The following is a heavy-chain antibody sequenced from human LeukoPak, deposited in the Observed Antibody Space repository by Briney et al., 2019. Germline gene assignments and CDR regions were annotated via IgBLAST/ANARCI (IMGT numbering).Heavy chain of an antibody. D-gene: IGHD1-26*01. V-gene: IGHV4-39*01. CDR1: GGSISSSSYY. CDR3: ARHTVGATTPEYFQH. Sequence: TSETLSLTCTVSGGSISSSSYYWGRICQPPGKGLEWVGSIYYSGSTYYNPSPKSRVTISVDTSKNQFSLKLSSVTAADTAVYYCARHTVGATTPEYFQHWGQGTLVTVSS. CDR2: IYYSGST. J-gene: IGHJ1*01.